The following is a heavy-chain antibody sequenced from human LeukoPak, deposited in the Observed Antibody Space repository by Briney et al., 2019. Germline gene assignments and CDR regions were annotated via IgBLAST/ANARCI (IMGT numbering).Heavy chain of an antibody. CDR3: ARAREYSYGSPPDY. V-gene: IGHV4-39*07. J-gene: IGHJ4*02. Sequence: SETLSLTCTVSGGSISSSSYYWGWIRQPPGKGLEWIGNIYYSGSTYYNPSLKSRVTISVDTSKNQFSLKLISVTAADTAVYYCARAREYSYGSPPDYWGQGPLVKVS. D-gene: IGHD5-18*01. CDR2: IYYSGST. CDR1: GGSISSSSYY.